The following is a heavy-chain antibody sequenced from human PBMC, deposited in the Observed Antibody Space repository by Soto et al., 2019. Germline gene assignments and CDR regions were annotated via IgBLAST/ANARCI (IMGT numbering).Heavy chain of an antibody. CDR1: GFSFTNFA. CDR3: AKDDFTDRGDDYFDY. V-gene: IGHV3-23*01. D-gene: IGHD2-21*02. J-gene: IGHJ4*02. Sequence: GGALRLSCAASGFSFTNFAMSWVRQAPGKGLEWVAGIGASGDITWYADSVKGRLSISRDNSKNTLYLQLNSLRFEDTAVYYCAKDDFTDRGDDYFDYWGPGTLVTVSS. CDR2: IGASGDIT.